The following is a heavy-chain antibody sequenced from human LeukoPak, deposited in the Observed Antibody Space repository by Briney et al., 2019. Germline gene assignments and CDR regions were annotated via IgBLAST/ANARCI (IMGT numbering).Heavy chain of an antibody. J-gene: IGHJ4*02. CDR1: GFTFSSYI. V-gene: IGHV3-30*03. CDR2: ISYDGSNK. D-gene: IGHD5-24*01. CDR3: ATRVHGYLGY. Sequence: GGSLRLSCAAPGFTFSSYIMHCVRQAPGKGLERVAIISYDGSNKYYADSVKGRFTISRDNSKNTLYLEMNSLRAEDTAVYSCATRVHGYLGYWGQGALVTVSS.